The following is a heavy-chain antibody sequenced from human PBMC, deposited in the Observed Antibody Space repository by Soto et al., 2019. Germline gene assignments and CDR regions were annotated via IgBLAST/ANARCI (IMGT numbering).Heavy chain of an antibody. CDR3: ARGRVAATLDYYYYMDV. CDR2: IKQDGSEK. V-gene: IGHV3-7*01. Sequence: EVQLVESGGGLVQPGGSLRLSCAASGFTFSSYWMSWVHQAPGKGLEWVANIKQDGSEKYYVDSVKGRFTISRDNAKNSLYLQMNSLRAEDTAVYYCARGRVAATLDYYYYMDVWGKGTTVTVSS. D-gene: IGHD2-15*01. CDR1: GFTFSSYW. J-gene: IGHJ6*03.